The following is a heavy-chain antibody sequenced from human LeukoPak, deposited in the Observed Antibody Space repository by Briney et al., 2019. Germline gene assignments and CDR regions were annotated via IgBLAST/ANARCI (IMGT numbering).Heavy chain of an antibody. CDR3: TKSTDYWYYGMDV. J-gene: IGHJ6*02. CDR1: GFTFSTFA. Sequence: PRGSLRLSCVASGFTFSTFAMYWLRQAPGKGLEWVSAIGANVGSTSYADSVRGRFTISRDNSRNTLYLQMSSLRTDDTATYYCTKSTDYWYYGMDVWGQGTTVTVSS. V-gene: IGHV3-23*01. D-gene: IGHD2-8*02. CDR2: IGANVGST.